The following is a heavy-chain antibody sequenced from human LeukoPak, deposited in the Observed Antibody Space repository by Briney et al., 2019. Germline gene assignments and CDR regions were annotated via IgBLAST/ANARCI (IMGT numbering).Heavy chain of an antibody. Sequence: GESLRLSCATSGFIFDYYGMTWVRQAPGKGLEWVSIISSGSSAIFSADVLKGRFTISRDDAKNLLYLDMNSLRAEDTAVYYCARGHTAVTRHFDFWGQGTLVTVSS. D-gene: IGHD4-17*01. CDR1: GFIFDYYG. CDR2: ISSGSSAI. CDR3: ARGHTAVTRHFDF. J-gene: IGHJ4*02. V-gene: IGHV3-21*01.